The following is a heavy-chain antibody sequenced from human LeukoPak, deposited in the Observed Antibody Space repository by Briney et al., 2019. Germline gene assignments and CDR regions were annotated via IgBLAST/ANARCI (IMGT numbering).Heavy chain of an antibody. CDR3: AKDLNYDYVWGSYRSPGPLDY. V-gene: IGHV3-23*01. CDR2: ISGSGGST. D-gene: IGHD3-16*02. Sequence: PGGSLRLSCAASGFTFSSYGVSWVRQAPGKGLEWVSAISGSGGSTYYADSVKGRFTISRDNSKDTLYLQMNSLRAEDTAVYYCAKDLNYDYVWGSYRSPGPLDYWGQGTLVTVSS. CDR1: GFTFSSYG. J-gene: IGHJ4*02.